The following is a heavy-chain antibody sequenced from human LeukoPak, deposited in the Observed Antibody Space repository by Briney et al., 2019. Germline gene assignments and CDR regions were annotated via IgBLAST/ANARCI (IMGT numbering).Heavy chain of an antibody. D-gene: IGHD5-18*01. Sequence: TSETLSLTCTVSGGSISSYYWSWIRQPPGKGLEWIGYIYYSGSTNYNPSLKSRVTISVDTSKNQFSLKLSSVTAADTAVYYCARDLDSYGQIGYWGQGTLVTVSS. CDR1: GGSISSYY. CDR3: ARDLDSYGQIGY. CDR2: IYYSGST. J-gene: IGHJ4*02. V-gene: IGHV4-59*01.